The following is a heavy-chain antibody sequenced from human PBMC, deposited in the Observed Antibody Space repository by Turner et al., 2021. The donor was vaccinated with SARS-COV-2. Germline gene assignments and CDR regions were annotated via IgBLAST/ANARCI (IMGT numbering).Heavy chain of an antibody. Sequence: EAQLLESGGGLVQPCGSVRLSCAASGFTFSSYAMSWVRQAPGKGLEWVSALSAGGGSTYYADSVKGRFTISRDNSKNTLYLQMNSLRAEDTAVYYCAKVPPSGDYFDYWGQGTLVTVSS. CDR1: GFTFSSYA. V-gene: IGHV3-23*01. CDR2: LSAGGGST. CDR3: AKVPPSGDYFDY. D-gene: IGHD6-25*01. J-gene: IGHJ4*02.